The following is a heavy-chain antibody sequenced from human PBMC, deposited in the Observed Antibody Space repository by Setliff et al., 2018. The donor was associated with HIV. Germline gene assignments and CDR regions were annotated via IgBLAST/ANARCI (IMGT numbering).Heavy chain of an antibody. D-gene: IGHD3-22*01. Sequence: SETLSLTCTVSGGSISSGSYYWSWMRQPAGKGLEWIGHIYTSGSTNYNPSLKSRVTISVDTSKNQFSLKLSSVTASDTAVYYCARGPYYYNSSGQISAEYFQHWGQGTLVTVSS. V-gene: IGHV4-61*09. CDR3: ARGPYYYNSSGQISAEYFQH. CDR2: IYTSGST. CDR1: GGSISSGSYY. J-gene: IGHJ1*01.